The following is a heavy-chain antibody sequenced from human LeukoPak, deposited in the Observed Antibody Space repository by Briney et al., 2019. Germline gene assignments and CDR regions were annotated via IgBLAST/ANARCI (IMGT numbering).Heavy chain of an antibody. V-gene: IGHV1-2*06. D-gene: IGHD1-26*01. CDR3: ARGELVGLGATSAGWFDP. CDR1: GYTFTGHY. CDR2: INPNSGGT. Sequence: ASVKVSCKASGYTFTGHYMHWVRQAPGQGLGWMGRINPNSGGTNYAQKFQGRVTMTRDTSISTAYMELSRLRSDDTTVYYCARGELVGLGATSAGWFDPWGQGTLVTVSS. J-gene: IGHJ5*02.